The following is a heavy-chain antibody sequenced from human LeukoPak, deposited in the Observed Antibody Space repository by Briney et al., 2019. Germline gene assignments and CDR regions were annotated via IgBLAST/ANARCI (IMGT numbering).Heavy chain of an antibody. CDR1: GGSFSDYY. CDR2: INHSGST. J-gene: IGHJ4*02. D-gene: IGHD3-22*01. Sequence: QPSETLSLTCAVYGGSFSDYYWSWIRQPPGKGLQWIGEINHSGSTTYNPSLKSRVTISVDTSKNQFSLKLRSVTAADTAVYYCARFSGYYVYWGQGTLVTVSS. CDR3: ARFSGYYVY. V-gene: IGHV4-34*01.